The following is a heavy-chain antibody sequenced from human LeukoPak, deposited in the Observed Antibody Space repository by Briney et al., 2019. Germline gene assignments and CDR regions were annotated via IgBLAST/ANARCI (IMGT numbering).Heavy chain of an antibody. CDR2: INPSGGST. Sequence: GASVKVSCKASGYTFTSYYMHWVRQAPGQGPEWMGIINPSGGSTSYAQKFQGRVTMTRDMSTSTVYMELSSLRSEDTAVYYCARDGETIAAAGTYYYYMDVWGKGTTVTVSS. CDR1: GYTFTSYY. V-gene: IGHV1-46*01. D-gene: IGHD6-13*01. J-gene: IGHJ6*03. CDR3: ARDGETIAAAGTYYYYMDV.